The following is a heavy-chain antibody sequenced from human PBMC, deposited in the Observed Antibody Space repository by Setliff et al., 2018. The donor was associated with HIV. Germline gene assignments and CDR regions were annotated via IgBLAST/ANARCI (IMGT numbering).Heavy chain of an antibody. Sequence: SVKVSCKASGGTFSLYAINWVRQAPGQGLEWMGGIIPLLGTPNYAHKFQGRVTITADKYSSTVYMELSSLRSEDSAVFYCARDRSGIAVAAPDAFDVWGQGTMVTVSS. D-gene: IGHD6-19*01. V-gene: IGHV1-69*06. CDR3: ARDRSGIAVAAPDAFDV. CDR1: GGTFSLYA. J-gene: IGHJ3*01. CDR2: IIPLLGTP.